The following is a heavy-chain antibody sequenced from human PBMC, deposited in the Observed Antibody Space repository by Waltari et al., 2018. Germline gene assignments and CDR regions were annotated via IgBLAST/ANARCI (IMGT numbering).Heavy chain of an antibody. V-gene: IGHV3-7*01. CDR3: ARDPDDYEGRNFDY. Sequence: EVQLVESGGGLVQPGGSLRLSCVASGFTFRASWMNWVRQAPGKGLEWVGSIKQDGSEKLYADSVKGRLTISRDNAKNSLYLEMNGLRAEDTAVYYCARDPDDYEGRNFDYWGQGTLVTVSS. CDR2: IKQDGSEK. CDR1: GFTFRASW. J-gene: IGHJ4*02. D-gene: IGHD3-22*01.